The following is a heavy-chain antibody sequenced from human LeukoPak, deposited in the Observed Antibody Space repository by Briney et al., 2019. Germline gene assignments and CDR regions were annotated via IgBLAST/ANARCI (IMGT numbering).Heavy chain of an antibody. V-gene: IGHV4-59*05. CDR2: IFYTGNT. CDR1: GGSISGDY. Sequence: SETLSLTCTVSGGSISGDYWSWIRQPPGKGLEWIGPIFYTGNTYYTPSLKSRVTISVDTSKNQISLKVTSVTAAEAAVYYCARGNEGFQNWFDPWGQGTLVTVSS. CDR3: ARGNEGFQNWFDP. J-gene: IGHJ5*02.